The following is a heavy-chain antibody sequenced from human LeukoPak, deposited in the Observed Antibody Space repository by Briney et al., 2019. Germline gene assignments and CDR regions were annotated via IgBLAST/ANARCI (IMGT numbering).Heavy chain of an antibody. V-gene: IGHV3-11*01. D-gene: IGHD5-24*01. J-gene: IGHJ4*02. CDR3: AGPPGMPTTLVDY. CDR1: GFTFSDYY. Sequence: PGGSLRLSCAASGFTFSDYYMSWIRQAPGKGLEWVSYISSSGSTIYYADSVKGRFTISRDNAKNSLYLQMNSLRAEDTAVYYCAGPPGMPTTLVDYGGRGTRVTVSS. CDR2: ISSSGSTI.